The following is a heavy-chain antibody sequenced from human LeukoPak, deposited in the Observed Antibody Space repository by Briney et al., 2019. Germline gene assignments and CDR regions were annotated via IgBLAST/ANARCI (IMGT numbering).Heavy chain of an antibody. CDR1: GFTFSSYT. J-gene: IGHJ4*02. CDR2: ISGSGGST. D-gene: IGHD4-23*01. CDR3: AKLTYGGNSGGSY. Sequence: GGSLRLSCAASGFTFSSYTMSWVRQAPGKGLDWVSAISGSGGSTYYADSVKGRFTISRDNSKNTLYLQMNSLRVEDTAVYYCAKLTYGGNSGGSYWGQGTLVTVSS. V-gene: IGHV3-23*01.